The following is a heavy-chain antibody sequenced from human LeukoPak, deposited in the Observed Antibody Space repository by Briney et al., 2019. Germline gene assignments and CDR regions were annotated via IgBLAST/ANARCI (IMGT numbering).Heavy chain of an antibody. CDR2: ISSSGSTI. CDR1: GFTFSDYY. CDR3: ARVIDYYDSSGYYYLFGYYFDY. V-gene: IGHV3-11*01. D-gene: IGHD3-22*01. Sequence: GGSLRLSCAASGFTFSDYYMSWIRQAPGKGLEWVSYISSSGSTIYYADSVKGRFTISRDNAKNSLYLQMNSLRAEDTAVYYCARVIDYYDSSGYYYLFGYYFDYWGQGTLVTVSS. J-gene: IGHJ4*02.